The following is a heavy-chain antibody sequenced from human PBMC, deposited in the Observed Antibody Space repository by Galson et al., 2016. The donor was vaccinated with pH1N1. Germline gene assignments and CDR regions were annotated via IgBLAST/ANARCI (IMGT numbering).Heavy chain of an antibody. D-gene: IGHD6-25*01. V-gene: IGHV1-69*10. J-gene: IGHJ4*02. Sequence: SVKVSCKASRDTFINYAFSWVQQAPGKGLEWMGGIIPILGAPNYAQNFQGRVTISTDKSTTTAYMELTGLTSGDTAIYYCARMSSGYNTIDSWGQGTLITVSS. CDR3: ARMSSGYNTIDS. CDR2: IIPILGAP. CDR1: RDTFINYA.